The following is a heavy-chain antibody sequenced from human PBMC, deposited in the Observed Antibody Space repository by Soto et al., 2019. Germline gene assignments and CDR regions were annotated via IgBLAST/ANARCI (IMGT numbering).Heavy chain of an antibody. Sequence: SETLSLTCTVSGASIISDGYYWTWIRQHPGKGLEWLGYIHYSGGATYSPSYNPSLKSRIAISVDASKNQFSLKLSSVTAADTAIYYCARGPVVTPFVDYWGQGTLVTVSS. D-gene: IGHD2-21*02. CDR2: IHYSGGATYSP. J-gene: IGHJ4*02. V-gene: IGHV4-31*03. CDR1: GASIISDGYY. CDR3: ARGPVVTPFVDY.